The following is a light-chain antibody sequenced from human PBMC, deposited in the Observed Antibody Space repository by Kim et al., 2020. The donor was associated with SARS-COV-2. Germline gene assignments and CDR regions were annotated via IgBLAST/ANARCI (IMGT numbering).Light chain of an antibody. J-gene: IGLJ3*02. CDR2: GKN. CDR3: NSRDSSGNQLV. CDR1: SLRSYS. Sequence: SSELTQDPAVSVAWGQTVRITCPGDSLRSYSASWYQQKPGQAPVLVIYGKNNRPSGIPDRFSGSSSGNTASLTITGAQAEDEADYYCNSRDSSGNQLVFGGGTNLTVL. V-gene: IGLV3-19*01.